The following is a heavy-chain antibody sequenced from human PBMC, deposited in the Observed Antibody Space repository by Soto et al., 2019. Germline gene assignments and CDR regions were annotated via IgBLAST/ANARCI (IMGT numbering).Heavy chain of an antibody. CDR1: GGTFSSYA. D-gene: IGHD6-6*01. V-gene: IGHV1-69*13. CDR2: IIPIFGTA. Sequence: PAVKVSCKASGGTFSSYAISWGRQAPGQEREWMGGIIPIFGTANYAQKFQGRVTITADESTSTAYMALSSLSSEDTAVYYCARFVSSSSDWFDPWGQGTQVTVSS. CDR3: ARFVSSSSDWFDP. J-gene: IGHJ5*02.